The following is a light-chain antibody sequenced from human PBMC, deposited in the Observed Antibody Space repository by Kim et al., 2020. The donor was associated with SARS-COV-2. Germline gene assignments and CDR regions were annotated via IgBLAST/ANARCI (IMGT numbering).Light chain of an antibody. CDR2: YDS. CDR3: QVWESGSDYPV. J-gene: IGLJ3*02. Sequence: SYELTQPPSVSVAPGKTAIITCGGSDVGRKSVHWYQQKPGQVPVVVIYYDSDRPSGIPERFSGSNAGNTATLTISRVEAGDEADYYCQVWESGSDYPVFGGGTKVTVL. CDR1: DVGRKS. V-gene: IGLV3-21*01.